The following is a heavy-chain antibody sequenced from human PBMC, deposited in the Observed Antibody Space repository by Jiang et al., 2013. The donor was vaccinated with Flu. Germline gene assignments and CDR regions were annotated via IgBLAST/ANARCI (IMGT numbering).Heavy chain of an antibody. J-gene: IGHJ4*02. CDR2: MNANSGAT. CDR3: TRLILGVSFDN. V-gene: IGHV1-2*02. Sequence: SGAEVKDPGASVKVSCKASGYTFTGYYIHWVRQAPGQGLEWMGWMNANSGATGYAQKFRGRVTMTRDTSINTAYMELSGLRSDDTAIYYCTRLILGVSFDNWGQGTLVTV. D-gene: IGHD3-10*01. CDR1: GYTFTGYY.